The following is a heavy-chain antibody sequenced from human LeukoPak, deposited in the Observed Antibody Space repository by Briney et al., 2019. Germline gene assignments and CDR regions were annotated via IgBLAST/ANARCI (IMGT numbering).Heavy chain of an antibody. CDR1: GFNFSRNA. CDR3: ARVWIGYFDAFDI. CDR2: ISNDGSNK. Sequence: PGGSLRLSCAASGFNFSRNAMHWVRQAAGKGLEWVAVISNDGSNKYYADSVKGRFTISRDNSKNTLYLQMNSLKTEDTAVYYCARVWIGYFDAFDIWRKGKMVTVSS. V-gene: IGHV3-30*04. J-gene: IGHJ3*02. D-gene: IGHD3-3*01.